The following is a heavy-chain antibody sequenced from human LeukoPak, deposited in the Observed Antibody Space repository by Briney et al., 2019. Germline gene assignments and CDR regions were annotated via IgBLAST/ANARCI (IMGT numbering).Heavy chain of an antibody. CDR2: ISGSGGST. Sequence: GGSLRLSCAASGFTFSSYAMSWVRQAPGKGLEWVSAISGSGGSTYYADSVKGRFTISRDNSKNTLYLQMNSLRAEDTAVYYCAKEEAFMDYDSSGSAGFDYWGQGTLVTVSS. J-gene: IGHJ4*02. V-gene: IGHV3-23*01. CDR1: GFTFSSYA. CDR3: AKEEAFMDYDSSGSAGFDY. D-gene: IGHD3-22*01.